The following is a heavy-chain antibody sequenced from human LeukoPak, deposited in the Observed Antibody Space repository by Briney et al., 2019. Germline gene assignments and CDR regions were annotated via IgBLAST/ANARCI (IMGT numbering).Heavy chain of an antibody. CDR3: ARRAPYSSSWYWWFDP. J-gene: IGHJ5*02. Sequence: SETLSLTCTVSGGSISSHFWSWIRQPPGKGLEWIGYIYYSGSTNYNPSLKSRVTISVDMSKNQFSLKLSSVTAADTAVYYCARRAPYSSSWYWWFDPWGQGTLVTVSS. V-gene: IGHV4-59*11. CDR1: GGSISSHF. D-gene: IGHD6-13*01. CDR2: IYYSGST.